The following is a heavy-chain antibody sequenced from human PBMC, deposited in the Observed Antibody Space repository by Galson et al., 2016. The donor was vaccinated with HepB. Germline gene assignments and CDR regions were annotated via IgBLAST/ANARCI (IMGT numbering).Heavy chain of an antibody. CDR3: AGKRKIVVVPVAMPEYYHHMDV. D-gene: IGHD2-2*01. J-gene: IGHJ6*03. Sequence: SVKVSCKASGGSFSSYAINWLRQAPGQGPEWMGGVIPIFGTADYARNFQGRVTITADKFTSTAYMELTNLRSDDTAVYYCAGKRKIVVVPVAMPEYYHHMDVGGTGTTVTVSS. CDR2: VIPIFGTA. CDR1: GGSFSSYA. V-gene: IGHV1-69*06.